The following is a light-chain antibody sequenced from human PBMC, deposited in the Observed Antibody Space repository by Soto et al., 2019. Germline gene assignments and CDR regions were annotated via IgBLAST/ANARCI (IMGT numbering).Light chain of an antibody. J-gene: IGLJ1*01. CDR1: NSDVGGYDF. CDR2: EVS. CDR3: SSFTNTYSYV. Sequence: QSALTQPASVSGSPGQSITISCIGTNSDVGGYDFVSWYQQHPGKAPKLLIYEVSNRPSGVSNRFSGSKSGNTASLTISGLQAEDEADYYCSSFTNTYSYVFGTGTKLTVL. V-gene: IGLV2-14*01.